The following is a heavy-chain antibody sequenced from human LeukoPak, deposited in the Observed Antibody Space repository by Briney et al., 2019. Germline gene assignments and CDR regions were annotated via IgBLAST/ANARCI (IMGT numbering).Heavy chain of an antibody. V-gene: IGHV3-9*01. D-gene: IGHD1-26*01. Sequence: GGSLRLSCAASGFTFDDYAMHWVRQAPGKGLEWVSGISWNSGSIGYADSVKGRFTISRDNAKNSLYLQMNSLRAEDTALYYCAKDMEYSGGYFGGNYFDYWGQGTLVTVSS. CDR3: AKDMEYSGGYFGGNYFDY. J-gene: IGHJ4*02. CDR2: ISWNSGSI. CDR1: GFTFDDYA.